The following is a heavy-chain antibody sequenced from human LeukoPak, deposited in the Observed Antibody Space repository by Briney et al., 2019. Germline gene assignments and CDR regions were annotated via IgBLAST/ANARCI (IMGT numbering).Heavy chain of an antibody. J-gene: IGHJ4*02. CDR3: AREYYYGSGSYYNGY. CDR1: GFTFRSYW. D-gene: IGHD3-10*01. CDR2: IKQDGGEK. V-gene: IGHV3-7*04. Sequence: QSGGALILSCAASGFTFRSYWMTWVRQTPGKGLEWVANIKQDGGEKYYVASVKGRFTISRDNPKNSLYLQMNSLRAEDTAVYYCAREYYYGSGSYYNGYWGQGTLVTVSS.